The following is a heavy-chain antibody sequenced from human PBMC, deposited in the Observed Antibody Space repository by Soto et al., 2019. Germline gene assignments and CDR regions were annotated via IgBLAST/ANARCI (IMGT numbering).Heavy chain of an antibody. V-gene: IGHV4-59*01. CDR2: IYYSGST. D-gene: IGHD1-20*01. J-gene: IGHJ4*02. CDR1: GGSISSYS. CDR3: ARVDNWKRVDY. Sequence: SETLSLTCTVSGGSISSYSWSWIRQHPGKGLEWIGYIYYSGSTNYNPSLKSRVTISVDTSKTQFSLKLSSVTAADTAVYYCARVDNWKRVDYWGQGILVTVSS.